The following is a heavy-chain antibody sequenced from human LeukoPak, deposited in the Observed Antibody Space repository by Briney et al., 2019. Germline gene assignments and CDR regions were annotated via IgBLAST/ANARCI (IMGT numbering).Heavy chain of an antibody. CDR2: IYYSGST. J-gene: IGHJ2*01. CDR1: GGSISSYY. V-gene: IGHV4-59*01. Sequence: PSETLSLTCTVSGGSISSYYWSWIRQPPGKGLEWIGYIYYSGSTNYNPSLKSRVTISVDTSKNQFSLKLSSVTAADTAVYYCARGGDNWYFDLWGRGTLVTVSS. CDR3: ARGGDNWYFDL. D-gene: IGHD2-21*02.